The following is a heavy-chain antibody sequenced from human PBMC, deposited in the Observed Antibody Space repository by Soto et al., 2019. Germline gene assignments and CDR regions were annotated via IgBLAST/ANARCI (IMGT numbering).Heavy chain of an antibody. CDR3: VREYTSSLTFDY. CDR1: GDSFPHYW. V-gene: IGHV5-51*01. J-gene: IGHJ4*02. CDR2: IYPGDSDT. D-gene: IGHD2-2*01. Sequence: PGESLTNSCASAGDSFPHYWIGWVRQMPGKGLEWMGFIYPGDSDTKYNPSFQGQVTISVDKSLRTAYLQWSGLKASDTAMYYCVREYTSSLTFDYWGQGTLVTVSS.